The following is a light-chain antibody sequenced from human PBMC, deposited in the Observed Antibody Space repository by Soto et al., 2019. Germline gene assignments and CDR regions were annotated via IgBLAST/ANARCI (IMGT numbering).Light chain of an antibody. CDR2: DDS. CDR1: NIGTKS. V-gene: IGLV3-21*02. J-gene: IGLJ2*01. Sequence: SSVLTQPPAVSVAPGQTARITCGGDNIGTKSVHWYQQKAGQAPVLVVYDDSDRPSGISERLSGSNSGNTATLTISTVEAGDEADYYCQVWDGSTDQVVFAGGTKLTVL. CDR3: QVWDGSTDQVV.